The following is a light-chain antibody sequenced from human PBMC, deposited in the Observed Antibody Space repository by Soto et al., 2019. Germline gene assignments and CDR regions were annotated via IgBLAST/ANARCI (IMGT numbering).Light chain of an antibody. J-gene: IGKJ5*01. Sequence: IQLTQSHHPPSASVGDRVTFTCRASEDISSYLVWYQQKPGASPKLLIYAASALHSGVPSRFSGSGSGTDFTLTISSLHPEDFAVYFCQQFNNYRIRFGQGARLEI. CDR2: AAS. CDR1: EDISSY. CDR3: QQFNNYRIR. V-gene: IGKV1-9*01.